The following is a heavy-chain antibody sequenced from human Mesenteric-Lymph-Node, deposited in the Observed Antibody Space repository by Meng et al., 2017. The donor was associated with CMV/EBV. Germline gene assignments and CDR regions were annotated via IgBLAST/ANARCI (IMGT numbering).Heavy chain of an antibody. CDR2: IIPIFGTA. CDR1: GGTFSSYA. Sequence: SVKVSCKASGGTFSSYAISWVRQAPGQGLEWMGGIIPIFGTANYAQKFQGRVTITTDESTSTAYMELSSLRSEDTAVYYCARDRVGGSYSGSSHWFDPWGQGTLVTVSS. CDR3: ARDRVGGSYSGSSHWFDP. V-gene: IGHV1-69*05. D-gene: IGHD1-26*01. J-gene: IGHJ5*02.